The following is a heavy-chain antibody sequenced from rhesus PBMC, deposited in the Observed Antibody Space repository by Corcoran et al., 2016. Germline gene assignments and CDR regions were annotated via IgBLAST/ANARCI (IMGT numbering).Heavy chain of an antibody. Sequence: QLQLQESGPGLVKPSETLSLTCAVSGGSISSTYCSWIRQPPGKGLEWIGRISGSGGITDYNPSLKSRVTMSTDTSKNQFSLKLSSVTAADTAVYYCARGEYSNGYFDLWGPGTPITISS. CDR3: ARGEYSNGYFDL. V-gene: IGHV4-173*01. CDR2: ISGSGGIT. CDR1: GGSISSTY. D-gene: IGHD4-23*01. J-gene: IGHJ2*01.